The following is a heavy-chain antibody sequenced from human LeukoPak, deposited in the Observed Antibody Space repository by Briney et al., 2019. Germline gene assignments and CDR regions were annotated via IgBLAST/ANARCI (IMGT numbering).Heavy chain of an antibody. CDR1: GITFSNYG. CDR3: AKDFLLGAFDI. CDR2: IRYDGNNK. Sequence: GGSLRLSCVASGITFSNYGMHWVRQPPGKGLEWVAFIRYDGNNKYYADSEKGRFTISRDNSRDTLYLQMNNLRIEDTAVYYCAKDFLLGAFDIWGQGTMVTVSS. J-gene: IGHJ3*02. D-gene: IGHD2-8*02. V-gene: IGHV3-30*02.